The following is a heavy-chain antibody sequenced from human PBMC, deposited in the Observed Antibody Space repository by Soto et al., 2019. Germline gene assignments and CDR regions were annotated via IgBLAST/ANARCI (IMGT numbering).Heavy chain of an antibody. D-gene: IGHD2-15*01. CDR3: ASGYCSGGSCYPLLDGMDV. CDR2: IIPIFGTA. V-gene: IGHV1-69*13. J-gene: IGHJ6*02. Sequence: GASVKVSCKASGGTFSSYAISWVRQAPGQGLEWMGGIIPIFGTANYAQKFQGRVTITADESTSTAYMELSSLRSEDTAVYYCASGYCSGGSCYPLLDGMDVWGQGTTVTVSS. CDR1: GGTFSSYA.